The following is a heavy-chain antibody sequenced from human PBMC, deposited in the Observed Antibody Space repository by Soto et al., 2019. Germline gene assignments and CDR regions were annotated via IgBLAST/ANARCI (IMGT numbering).Heavy chain of an antibody. J-gene: IGHJ2*01. D-gene: IGHD4-17*01. CDR1: GFTFGAFA. Sequence: EMQLLESGGGLVQPGGPLRLSCAASGFTFGAFAMAWVRQRPGNGLEWVSSLSGGGGSTYYNNSVRGRFTISRDNSNSTLVLQMNNLRAEDTAVYFCAKTHRGTTVVTRYWYFDLWGRGTLVTVSS. CDR2: LSGGGGST. CDR3: AKTHRGTTVVTRYWYFDL. V-gene: IGHV3-23*01.